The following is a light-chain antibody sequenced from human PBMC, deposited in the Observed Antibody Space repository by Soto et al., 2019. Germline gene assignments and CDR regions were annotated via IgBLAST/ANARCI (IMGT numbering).Light chain of an antibody. V-gene: IGKV1-5*01. Sequence: GYRVTIACRASQGISSWLAWYQQKPGKATKRLVYDASSLESGVPSRFSGSGSGTDFTLTLSSLQPNDFATYYCQQYNSYLFIFGPGTKVHI. CDR2: DAS. CDR3: QQYNSYLFI. CDR1: QGISSW. J-gene: IGKJ3*01.